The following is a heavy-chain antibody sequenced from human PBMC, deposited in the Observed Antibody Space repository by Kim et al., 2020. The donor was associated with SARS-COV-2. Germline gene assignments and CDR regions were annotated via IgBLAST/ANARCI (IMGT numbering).Heavy chain of an antibody. J-gene: IGHJ4*02. CDR1: GFTFNTYA. D-gene: IGHD3-16*01. Sequence: GGSLRLSCAASGFTFNTYAMHWVRQAPGKGLEWVAAVSFDGRTENYVDSVKGRFTISRDNSKNTLDLQMNNLTPEDTAVYYCASRVWASFYWGQGTLVTVSS. CDR2: VSFDGRTE. CDR3: ASRVWASFY. V-gene: IGHV3-30*03.